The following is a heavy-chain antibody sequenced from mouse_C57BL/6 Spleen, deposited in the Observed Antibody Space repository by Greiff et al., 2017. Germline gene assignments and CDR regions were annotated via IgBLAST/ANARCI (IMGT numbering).Heavy chain of an antibody. Sequence: QVQLQQSGAELARPGASVKMSCKASGYTFTSYTMHWVKQRPGPGLEWIGYINPSSGYTKYNQKFKDKATLTADKSSSTAYMQLSSLTSEDSSVYSCARDDNFDDWGQGTTLTVSS. CDR3: ARDDNFDD. CDR1: GYTFTSYT. J-gene: IGHJ2*01. CDR2: INPSSGYT. V-gene: IGHV1-4*01. D-gene: IGHD2-12*01.